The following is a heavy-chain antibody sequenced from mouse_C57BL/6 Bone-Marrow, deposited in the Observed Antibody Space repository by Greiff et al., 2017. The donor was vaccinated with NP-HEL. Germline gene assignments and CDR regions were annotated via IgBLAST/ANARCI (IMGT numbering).Heavy chain of an antibody. CDR3: TRHYYGSSTYGYFDV. J-gene: IGHJ1*03. Sequence: VQLQQSGPGLVAPSQSLSITCTVSGFSLTSYGVDWVRQTPGKGLEWLGVIWGVGSTTYNSAPKSRLSIIKDNSTSHAFLKMNSLQTDDAAMYYGTRHYYGSSTYGYFDVWGTGTTVTVSS. V-gene: IGHV2-6*01. CDR2: IWGVGST. D-gene: IGHD1-1*01. CDR1: GFSLTSYG.